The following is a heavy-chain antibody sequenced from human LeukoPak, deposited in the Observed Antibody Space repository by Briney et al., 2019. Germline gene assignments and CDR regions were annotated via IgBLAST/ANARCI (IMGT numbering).Heavy chain of an antibody. J-gene: IGHJ4*02. CDR3: ARGSGTSWFDY. V-gene: IGHV1-2*02. CDR1: GYTFTSYY. CDR2: INPRSGGT. D-gene: IGHD2-2*01. Sequence: GASVKLSCKASGYTFTSYYLHWVRQAPGQGLEWMGWINPRSGGTNYGEKFRGRVTMTRDTSITTAYMELSSLRFDDTAVYYCARGSGTSWFDYWGQGTLVTVSS.